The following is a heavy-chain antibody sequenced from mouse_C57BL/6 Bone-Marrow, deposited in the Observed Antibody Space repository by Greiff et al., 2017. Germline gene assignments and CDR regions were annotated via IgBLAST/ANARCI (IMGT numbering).Heavy chain of an antibody. CDR3: ARDADGYYVPFAY. CDR2: ISYSGRT. D-gene: IGHD2-3*01. CDR1: GYSITSGYD. V-gene: IGHV3-1*01. Sequence: EVKLLESGPGMVKPSQSLSLTCTVTGYSITSGYDWHWIRHFPGNKLEWMGYISYSGRTNYNPSLKSRISFTHDTSKNHFFLKLNSVTTEDTATYYCARDADGYYVPFAYWRQGTLVTVSA. J-gene: IGHJ3*01.